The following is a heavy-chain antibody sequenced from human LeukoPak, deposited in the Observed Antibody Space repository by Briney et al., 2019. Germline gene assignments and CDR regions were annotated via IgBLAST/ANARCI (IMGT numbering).Heavy chain of an antibody. J-gene: IGHJ6*03. V-gene: IGHV1-8*02. CDR2: MNPDSGGT. Sequence: PWASVKVSCKASGGTFSSYAISWVRQAPGQGLEWMGWMNPDSGGTAYSQRFQGRVTMTRNTSISTAYMELSSLRSEDTAVYYCARVAAGESLGYYFYYMDVWGKGTTVTVSS. D-gene: IGHD3-10*01. CDR3: ARVAAGESLGYYFYYMDV. CDR1: GGTFSSYA.